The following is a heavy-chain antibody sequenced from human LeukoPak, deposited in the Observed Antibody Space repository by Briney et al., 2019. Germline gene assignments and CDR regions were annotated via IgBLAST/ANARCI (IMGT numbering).Heavy chain of an antibody. J-gene: IGHJ4*02. D-gene: IGHD6-13*01. CDR2: ISGSRT. V-gene: IGHV3-23*01. CDR1: GFTFSSYA. CDR3: AKDAAAAGYFDY. Sequence: GGSLRLSCAASGFTFSSYAMSWVRQAPGKGLEWVSAISGSRTYYADSVKGRFTISRANSKNTLYLQMNSLRAEDTAVYYCAKDAAAAGYFDYWGQGTLVTVSS.